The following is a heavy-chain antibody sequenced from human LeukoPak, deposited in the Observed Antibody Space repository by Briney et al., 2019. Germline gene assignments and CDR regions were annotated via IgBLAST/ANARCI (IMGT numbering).Heavy chain of an antibody. CDR1: GYTFTGYY. J-gene: IGHJ4*02. D-gene: IGHD5-18*01. V-gene: IGHV1-2*02. CDR3: ARRRRGYSYGGIDY. Sequence: ASVKVSCKASGYTFTGYYMHWVRQAPGQGLEWMGWINPNSGGTNYAQKFQGRVTMTRDTSNSTAYRELSRLRSDDTAVYYCARRRRGYSYGGIDYWGQGTLVTVSS. CDR2: INPNSGGT.